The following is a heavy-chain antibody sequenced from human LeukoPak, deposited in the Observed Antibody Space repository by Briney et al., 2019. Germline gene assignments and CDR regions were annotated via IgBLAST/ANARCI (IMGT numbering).Heavy chain of an antibody. D-gene: IGHD5-18*01. CDR2: IYYSGST. CDR1: GGSISSSSYY. Sequence: SETLSLTCTVSGGSISSSSYYWGWIRQPPGKGLEWIGSIYYSGSTHYNPSLKSRVTISVDTSKNQFSLKLSSVTAADTAVYYCARDRGHTATDYWGQGTLVTVSS. CDR3: ARDRGHTATDY. J-gene: IGHJ4*02. V-gene: IGHV4-39*07.